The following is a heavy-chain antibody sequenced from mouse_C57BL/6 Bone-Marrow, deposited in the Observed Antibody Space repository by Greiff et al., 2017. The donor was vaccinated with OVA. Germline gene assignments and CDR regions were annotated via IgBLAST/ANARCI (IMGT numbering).Heavy chain of an antibody. CDR1: GYAFSSYW. D-gene: IGHD1-1*01. CDR2: IYPGDGDT. V-gene: IGHV1-80*01. Sequence: QVQLKQSGAELVKPGASVKISCKASGYAFSSYWMNWVKQRPGKGLEWIGQIYPGDGDTNYNGKFKGKATLTADKSSSTAYMQLSSLTSEDSAVYFCANYYGSSLYYYAMDYWGQGTSVTVSS. J-gene: IGHJ4*01. CDR3: ANYYGSSLYYYAMDY.